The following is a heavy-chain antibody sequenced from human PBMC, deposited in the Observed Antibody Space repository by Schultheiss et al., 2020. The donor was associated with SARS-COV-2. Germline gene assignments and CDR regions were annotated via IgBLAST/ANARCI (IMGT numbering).Heavy chain of an antibody. V-gene: IGHV3-33*08. Sequence: GESLKISCAASGFTFSSYSMNWVRQAPGKGLEWVAVIWYDGSNKYYADSVKGRFTISRDNSKNTLYLQMNSLRAEDTAVYYCARDPIAAAGKGDAFDIWGQGTMVTVSS. CDR2: IWYDGSNK. J-gene: IGHJ3*02. CDR1: GFTFSSYS. CDR3: ARDPIAAAGKGDAFDI. D-gene: IGHD6-13*01.